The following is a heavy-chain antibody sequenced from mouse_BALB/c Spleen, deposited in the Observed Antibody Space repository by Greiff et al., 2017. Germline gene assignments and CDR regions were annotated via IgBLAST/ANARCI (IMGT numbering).Heavy chain of an antibody. CDR2: ISSGGSYT. Sequence: EVKLVESGGDLVKPGGSLKLSCAASGFTFSSYGMSWVRQTPDKRLEWVATISSGGSYTYYPDSVKGRFTISRDNAKNTLYLQMSSLKSEDTAMYYCARPYRYDGDYYAMDYWGQGTSVTVSS. V-gene: IGHV5-6*01. J-gene: IGHJ4*01. CDR3: ARPYRYDGDYYAMDY. D-gene: IGHD2-14*01. CDR1: GFTFSSYG.